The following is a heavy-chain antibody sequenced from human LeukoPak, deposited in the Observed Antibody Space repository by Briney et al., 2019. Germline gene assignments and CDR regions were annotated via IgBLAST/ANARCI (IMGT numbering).Heavy chain of an antibody. CDR1: GDSVSSNSAA. J-gene: IGHJ5*02. V-gene: IGHV6-1*01. CDR3: AKEGRLDYYDSSGYYSNWFDP. D-gene: IGHD3-22*01. CDR2: TYYRSKWYN. Sequence: SQTLSLTCAISGDSVSSNSAAWNWIRQSPSRGLEWLGRTYYRSKWYNDYAVSVKSRITINPDTSKNQFSLQLNSATPEDTAVYYCAKEGRLDYYDSSGYYSNWFDPWGQGTLVTVSS.